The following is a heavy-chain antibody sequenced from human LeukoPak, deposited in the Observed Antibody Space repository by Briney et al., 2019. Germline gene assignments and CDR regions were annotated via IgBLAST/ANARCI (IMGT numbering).Heavy chain of an antibody. CDR2: ISGSDGST. J-gene: IGHJ3*02. CDR1: GFTFSSYE. Sequence: GGSLRLSCAASGFTFSSYEMNRVRQAPGKGLEWVSAISGSDGSTYYADSVKGRFTISRDNSKNTLYLQMNSLRAEDTAVYYCAKPPEAFDIWGQGTMVTVSS. V-gene: IGHV3-23*01. CDR3: AKPPEAFDI.